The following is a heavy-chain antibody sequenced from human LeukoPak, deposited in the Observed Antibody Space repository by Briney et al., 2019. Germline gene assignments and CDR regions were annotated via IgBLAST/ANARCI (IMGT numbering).Heavy chain of an antibody. D-gene: IGHD2-2*01. V-gene: IGHV4-4*07. CDR3: AREGPAYCSSTSCYWNWFDP. Sequence: SETLSLTCTVSGGSISSYYWSWIRQPAGKGLEWTGRIYTSGSTNYNPSLKSRVTMSVDTSKNQFSLKLSSVTAADTAVYYCAREGPAYCSSTSCYWNWFDPWGQGTLVTVSS. CDR1: GGSISSYY. CDR2: IYTSGST. J-gene: IGHJ5*02.